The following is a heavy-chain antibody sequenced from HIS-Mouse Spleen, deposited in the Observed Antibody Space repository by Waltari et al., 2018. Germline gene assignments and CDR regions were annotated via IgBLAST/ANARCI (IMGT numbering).Heavy chain of an antibody. CDR1: GGSISSSSYY. Sequence: QLQLQESGPGLVKPSETLSLTCTVSGGSISSSSYYWGWIRQPPGKGLEWIGSIYYSGSTYYNPSLESRVTISVDTSKNQFSLKLSSVTAADTAVYYCAREFGLLPPISSRDYDAFDIWGQGTMVTVSS. J-gene: IGHJ3*02. V-gene: IGHV4-39*07. CDR2: IYYSGST. D-gene: IGHD3-10*01. CDR3: AREFGLLPPISSRDYDAFDI.